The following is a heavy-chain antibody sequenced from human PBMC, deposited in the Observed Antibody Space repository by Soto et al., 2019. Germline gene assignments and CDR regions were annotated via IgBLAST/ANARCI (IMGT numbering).Heavy chain of an antibody. CDR1: GFTFSAFW. Sequence: EVQLVESGGGLVQPGESLRLSCAASGFTFSAFWMTWLRQAQGKGLEWVANIKRDGTVTHYGDSVEGRCTLSRDNSQNSLFLQLNSLRPEDTAMYYCARDFAPPGEFFYDAFVVLGQGTFVTVSS. CDR3: ARDFAPPGEFFYDAFVV. J-gene: IGHJ3*01. V-gene: IGHV3-7*04. CDR2: IKRDGTVT. D-gene: IGHD2-21*01.